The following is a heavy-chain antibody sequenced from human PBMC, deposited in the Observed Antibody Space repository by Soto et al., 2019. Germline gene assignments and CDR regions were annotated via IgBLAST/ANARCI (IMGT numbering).Heavy chain of an antibody. D-gene: IGHD6-19*01. Sequence: QVQLQESGPGLVKPSETLSLTCTVSGGSISSYYWSWLRQPPGKGLEWIGYIYYSGSTNYNPSLKSRVTISVDTSKHQFSLKLSSVTAADTAVYYCAGGQWLVRRGAAFDIWGQGTMVTVSS. CDR1: GGSISSYY. J-gene: IGHJ3*02. CDR3: AGGQWLVRRGAAFDI. V-gene: IGHV4-59*01. CDR2: IYYSGST.